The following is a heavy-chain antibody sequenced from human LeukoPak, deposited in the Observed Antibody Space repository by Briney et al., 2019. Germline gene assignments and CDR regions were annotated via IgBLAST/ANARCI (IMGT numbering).Heavy chain of an antibody. Sequence: PGGSLRLSCAASGFPFTNAWMSWVRQAPGKGLEWVSSISSSSSYIYYADSVKGRFTISRDNAENSLYLQMNSLRAEDTAVYYCARAAIAAARIYYYMDVWGKGTTVTVSS. CDR3: ARAAIAAARIYYYMDV. CDR2: ISSSSSYI. V-gene: IGHV3-21*01. J-gene: IGHJ6*03. D-gene: IGHD6-13*01. CDR1: GFPFTNAW.